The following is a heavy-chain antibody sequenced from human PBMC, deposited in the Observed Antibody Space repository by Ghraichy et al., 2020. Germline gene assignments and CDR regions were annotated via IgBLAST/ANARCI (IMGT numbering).Heavy chain of an antibody. V-gene: IGHV4-59*08. J-gene: IGHJ3*02. CDR3: ARHAGGSGGLKRDAFDI. CDR1: SGSMRSYY. D-gene: IGHD2-15*01. Sequence: SETLSLTCGVSSGSMRSYYWSWIRQSPGKALEWIGHIYFSGGANYNPSLKSRVTISVNSSKNQFSLKLNSVTAADTAVYYCARHAGGSGGLKRDAFDIWGQGTMVTVSS. CDR2: IYFSGGA.